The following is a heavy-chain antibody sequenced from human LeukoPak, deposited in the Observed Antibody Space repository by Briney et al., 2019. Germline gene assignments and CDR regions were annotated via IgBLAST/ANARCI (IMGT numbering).Heavy chain of an antibody. V-gene: IGHV4-59*01. D-gene: IGHD1-26*01. CDR3: ARGGWELELDY. J-gene: IGHJ4*02. CDR2: IYTSGST. CDR1: GGSISNYY. Sequence: SETLSLTCTVTGGSISNYYWSWIRQPPGKGLEWIGYIYTSGSTNCNPSLKSRVTMSIDTSKNRFSLKLSSATAADTAVYYCARGGWELELDYWGQGILVTVSS.